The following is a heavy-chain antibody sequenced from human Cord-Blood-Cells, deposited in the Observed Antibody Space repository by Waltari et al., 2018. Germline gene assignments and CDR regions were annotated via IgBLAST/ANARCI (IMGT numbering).Heavy chain of an antibody. Sequence: QVTLKESGPVLVKPTATLPLTCPVSGSSLSSARLVVSWIRQPPGKALEWLAHIFSNDEKSYSTSLKSRLTISKDTSKSQVVLTMTNMDPVDTATYYCALIRYSGSYFDYWGQGTLVTVSS. CDR2: IFSNDEK. CDR3: ALIRYSGSYFDY. V-gene: IGHV2-26*01. D-gene: IGHD1-26*01. J-gene: IGHJ4*02. CDR1: GSSLSSARLV.